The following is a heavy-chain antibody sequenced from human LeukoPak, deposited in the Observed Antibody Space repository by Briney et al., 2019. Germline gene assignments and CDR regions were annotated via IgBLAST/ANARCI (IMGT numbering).Heavy chain of an antibody. CDR3: ARGNEMDY. J-gene: IGHJ4*02. D-gene: IGHD1-1*01. CDR1: GYTFTGNY. V-gene: IGHV1-2*02. CDR2: INPNTGGT. Sequence: ASVKVSCKASGYTFTGNYLHWVRQAPGQGLEWMGWINPNTGGTNSAQKFQGRVTVTRDTSISTAYMELSSLRSDDTAVYYCARGNEMDYWGQGTLVTDSS.